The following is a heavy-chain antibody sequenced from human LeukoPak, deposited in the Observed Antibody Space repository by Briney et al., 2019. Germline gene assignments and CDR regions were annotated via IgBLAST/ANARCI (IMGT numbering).Heavy chain of an antibody. CDR3: GASIVGATLPAVDY. J-gene: IGHJ4*02. V-gene: IGHV4-39*01. CDR1: GGSISSSSYY. CDR2: IYYSGST. D-gene: IGHD1-26*01. Sequence: SETLSLTCTVSGGSISSSSYYWGWIRQPPGKGLEWIGSIYYSGSTYYNPSLKSRVTISVDTSKNQSSLKLSSVTAADTAVYYCGASIVGATLPAVDYWGQGTLVTVSS.